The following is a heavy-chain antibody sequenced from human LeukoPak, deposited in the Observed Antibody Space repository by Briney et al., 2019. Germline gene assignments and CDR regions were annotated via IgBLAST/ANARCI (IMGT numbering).Heavy chain of an antibody. CDR1: GFTFSSYE. CDR2: IYSGAGT. J-gene: IGHJ4*02. D-gene: IGHD2-15*01. CDR3: ARGFCSGGTCFDY. Sequence: GGSLRLSCAASGFTFSSYEMNWVRQAPGKGLEWVSFIYSGAGTDYADSVKGRLTISTDNSKNTMYLQMNSLRAEDTAVYYCARGFCSGGTCFDYWGQGTLVTVSS. V-gene: IGHV3-53*01.